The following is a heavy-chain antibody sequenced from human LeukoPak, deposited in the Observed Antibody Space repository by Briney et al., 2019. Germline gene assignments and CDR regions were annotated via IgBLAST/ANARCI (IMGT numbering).Heavy chain of an antibody. Sequence: PGGSLRLSCAASGSTFRSYWMSRVRQAPGKGLEWVANIKQDGNEKYYVDSVKGRFTISRDNAKNSLYLQMNSLRAEDTAVYYCARANSHNWNFGDESNFDYWGQGTLVTVSS. CDR3: ARANSHNWNFGDESNFDY. CDR1: GSTFRSYW. V-gene: IGHV3-7*01. D-gene: IGHD1-7*01. J-gene: IGHJ4*02. CDR2: IKQDGNEK.